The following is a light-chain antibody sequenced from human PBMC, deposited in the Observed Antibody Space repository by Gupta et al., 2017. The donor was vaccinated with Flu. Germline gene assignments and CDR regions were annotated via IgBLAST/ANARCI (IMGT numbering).Light chain of an antibody. CDR2: AAS. V-gene: IGKV1-39*01. CDR1: QRISSY. CDR3: QQRYSSPRT. J-gene: IGKJ1*01. Sequence: IQMTQSPSSLSASVGDRVTITCRASQRISSYLNWYQQKPGKAPKLLIYAASRVKSGVPSRFSGSGSGTDFTLTISRLQPEDFATYYCQQRYSSPRTFGQGTKVEIK.